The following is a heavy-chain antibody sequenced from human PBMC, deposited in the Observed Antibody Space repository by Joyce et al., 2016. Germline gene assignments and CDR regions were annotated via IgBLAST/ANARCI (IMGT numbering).Heavy chain of an antibody. J-gene: IGHJ4*02. D-gene: IGHD6-19*01. Sequence: QVQLQQWGAGLLKPSEPLSLTCAVSGGPFRGSFWSWVRQPPGKGLEWIGYINNSGVTNYNPSLKTRVTFSVDTSNNQFSLKLTSLSAADTAVYYCARSQWLAPLMYWGQGTPVTVSS. V-gene: IGHV4-34*01. CDR1: GGPFRGSF. CDR3: ARSQWLAPLMY. CDR2: INNSGVT.